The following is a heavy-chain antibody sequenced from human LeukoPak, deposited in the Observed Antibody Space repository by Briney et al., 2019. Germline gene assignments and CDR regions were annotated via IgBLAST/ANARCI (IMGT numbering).Heavy chain of an antibody. D-gene: IGHD2-21*02. CDR1: GGSFSGYY. V-gene: IGHV4-34*01. CDR3: AIAYCGGDCYSVNWFDP. Sequence: SETLSLTCAVYGGSFSGYYWSWIRQPPGKGLEWIGEINHSGSTNYNPPLKSRVTISVDTSKNQFSLKLSSVTAADTAVYYCAIAYCGGDCYSVNWFDPWGQGTLVTVSS. CDR2: INHSGST. J-gene: IGHJ5*02.